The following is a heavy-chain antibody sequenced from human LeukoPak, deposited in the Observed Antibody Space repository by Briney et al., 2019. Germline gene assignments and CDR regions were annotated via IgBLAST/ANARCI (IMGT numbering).Heavy chain of an antibody. J-gene: IGHJ4*02. CDR2: ISSGGST. CDR3: AKDTVATHFHYFDY. CDR1: GFTFSIYA. D-gene: IGHD4-23*01. Sequence: GGSLRLSCAASGFTFSIYAMTWVRQAPGKGLEWVSSISSGGSTYYADSVKGRFTISRDNSKNTLYLQMDSLRAEDTAVYYCAKDTVATHFHYFDYWGQGTLVTVSS. V-gene: IGHV3-23*01.